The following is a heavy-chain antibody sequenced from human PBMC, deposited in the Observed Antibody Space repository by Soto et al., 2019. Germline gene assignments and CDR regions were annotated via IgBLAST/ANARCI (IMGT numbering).Heavy chain of an antibody. CDR3: AADYGYSSSSGTFDI. CDR1: GFTFTSSA. V-gene: IGHV1-58*01. J-gene: IGHJ3*02. Sequence: ASVKVSCKASGFTFTSSAVQWVRQARGQRLEWIGWIVVGSGNTNYAQKSQERVTITRDMSTSTAYMELSSLRSEDTAVYYCAADYGYSSSSGTFDIWGQGTMVTVSS. CDR2: IVVGSGNT. D-gene: IGHD6-6*01.